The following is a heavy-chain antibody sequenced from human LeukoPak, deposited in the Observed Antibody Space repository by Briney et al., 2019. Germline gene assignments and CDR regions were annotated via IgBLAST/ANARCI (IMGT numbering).Heavy chain of an antibody. CDR3: ARAGEWLRFGYYYYYMDV. D-gene: IGHD5-12*01. V-gene: IGHV4-59*01. CDR2: IYYSGST. Sequence: PSETLSLTCTVSGGSISSYYWSWIRQPPGKGLEGIGDIYYSGSTNYNPSLKSRVTISIDTSKNQFSLKLSSVTAADTAVYYCARAGEWLRFGYYYYYMDVWGKGATVTISS. CDR1: GGSISSYY. J-gene: IGHJ6*03.